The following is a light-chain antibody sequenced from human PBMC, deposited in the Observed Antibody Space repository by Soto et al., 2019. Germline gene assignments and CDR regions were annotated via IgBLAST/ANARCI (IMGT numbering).Light chain of an antibody. Sequence: DIQMTQSPSSVSASVGDGVTITCRASQGISTSLGWYQQKPGKAPKLLIYAASSLQSGVPSRFSGTGSGTDFTITVSSLQPEDGATYYGQQTNSFPLTFGGGTKVDIK. V-gene: IGKV1D-12*01. CDR2: AAS. CDR3: QQTNSFPLT. J-gene: IGKJ4*01. CDR1: QGISTS.